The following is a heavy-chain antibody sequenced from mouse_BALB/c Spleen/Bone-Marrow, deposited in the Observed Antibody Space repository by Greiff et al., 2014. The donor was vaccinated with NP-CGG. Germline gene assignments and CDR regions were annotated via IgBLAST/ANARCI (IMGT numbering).Heavy chain of an antibody. CDR3: ARRDGYDSYFDY. Sequence: VQLKQSGAELVKPGASVKISCKASGYTFTDYNMDWVKQSHGKGLEWIGDINPNYDSTSYNQKFKGKATLTVDESSSTAYMELRSVTSEHTAVYYCARRDGYDSYFDYWGQGTTRTVSS. J-gene: IGHJ2*01. CDR2: INPNYDST. D-gene: IGHD2-2*01. V-gene: IGHV1-18*01. CDR1: GYTFTDYN.